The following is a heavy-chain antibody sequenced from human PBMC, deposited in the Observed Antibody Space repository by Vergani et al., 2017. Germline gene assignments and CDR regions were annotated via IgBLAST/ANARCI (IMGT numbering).Heavy chain of an antibody. CDR2: IIPIFGTA. J-gene: IGHJ4*02. D-gene: IGHD3-10*01. CDR3: ARKYYYGSGSYYNAYYFDY. Sequence: QVQLVQSGAEVKKPGSSVKVSCKASGGTFSSYAISWVRRAPGQGLEWMGGIIPIFGTATDAQKFQGRVTITADESTSTAYMELSSLRSEDTAVYYCARKYYYGSGSYYNAYYFDYWGQGTLVTVSS. V-gene: IGHV1-69*01. CDR1: GGTFSSYA.